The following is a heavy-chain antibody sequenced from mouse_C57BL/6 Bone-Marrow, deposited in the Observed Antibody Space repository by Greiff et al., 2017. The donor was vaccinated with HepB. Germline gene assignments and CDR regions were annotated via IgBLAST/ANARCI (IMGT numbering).Heavy chain of an antibody. J-gene: IGHJ1*03. Sequence: QVHVKQPGAELVKPGASVKLSCKASGYTFTSYWMQWVKQRPGQGLEWIGEIDPSDSYTNYNQKFKGKATLTVDTSSSTAYMQLSSLTSEDSAVYYCAREDGSSYDWYFDVWGTGTTVTVSS. D-gene: IGHD1-1*01. CDR1: GYTFTSYW. V-gene: IGHV1-50*01. CDR3: AREDGSSYDWYFDV. CDR2: IDPSDSYT.